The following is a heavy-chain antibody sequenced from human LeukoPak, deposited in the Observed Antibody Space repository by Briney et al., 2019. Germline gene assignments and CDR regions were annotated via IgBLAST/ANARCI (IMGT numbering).Heavy chain of an antibody. V-gene: IGHV1-46*01. CDR2: INPSGGST. Sequence: ASVKVSCKASGYTFTSYYMHWVRQAPGQGLEWMGIINPSGGSTSYAQKFQGRVTMTRDTSTSTVYMELSSLRSEDTAVYYCARDKSLDYGGNSDGYSYYGMDVWGQGTTVTVSS. CDR1: GYTFTSYY. CDR3: ARDKSLDYGGNSDGYSYYGMDV. J-gene: IGHJ6*02. D-gene: IGHD4-23*01.